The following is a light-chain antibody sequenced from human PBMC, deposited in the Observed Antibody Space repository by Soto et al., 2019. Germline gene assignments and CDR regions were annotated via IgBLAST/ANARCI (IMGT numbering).Light chain of an antibody. Sequence: DIQMTQSPSSLSTSVGERVTITCQASQDISNSLNWYQQKPGKAPNLLIYEASKLQTGVPSRFSGSGSGTDFTLTISSLQPEDFATYYCQQSYSTPRTFGQGTKVDI. J-gene: IGKJ1*01. CDR1: QDISNS. CDR3: QQSYSTPRT. V-gene: IGKV1-39*01. CDR2: EAS.